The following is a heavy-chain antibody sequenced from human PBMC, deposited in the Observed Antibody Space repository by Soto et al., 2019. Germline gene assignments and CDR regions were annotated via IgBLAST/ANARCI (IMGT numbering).Heavy chain of an antibody. CDR2: ISYDGSNV. V-gene: IGHV3-30*14. CDR1: GFAFRSYA. Sequence: QVQLVESGGGVVQPGRSLRLSCEASGFAFRSYAVHWVRQAPGKGLDWVALISYDGSNVYYADSVKGRFTISRDNSKNSLYLQMNSLRPEDTAVYYCASRRGFGTYYFAYWGQGTLVTVSS. J-gene: IGHJ4*02. D-gene: IGHD1-7*01. CDR3: ASRRGFGTYYFAY.